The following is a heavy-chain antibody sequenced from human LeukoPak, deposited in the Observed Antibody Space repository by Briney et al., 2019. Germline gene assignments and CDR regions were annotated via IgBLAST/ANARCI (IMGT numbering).Heavy chain of an antibody. J-gene: IGHJ4*02. CDR1: GGSISTYY. Sequence: SETLSLTCTVSGGSISTYYWSWIRQPPGKGLEWIGYFYYSGSTNYNPSLKSRVTISVDTSKNQFSLKLSSVTAADTAVYYCARVSGYSGYDSLDYWGQGTLVTVSS. CDR2: FYYSGST. D-gene: IGHD5-12*01. CDR3: ARVSGYSGYDSLDY. V-gene: IGHV4-59*01.